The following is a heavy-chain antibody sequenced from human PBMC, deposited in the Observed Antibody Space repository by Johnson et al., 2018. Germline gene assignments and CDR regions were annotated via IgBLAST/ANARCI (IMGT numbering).Heavy chain of an antibody. Sequence: QVQLQQWGAGLLKPSETLSLTCAVYGGSFSGYYWSWLRQPPGKGLEWIGEVNHSGNTNYSPSLKSRVTISVDTSKNQFSLTLGSVTAADTAVYYCARGRIVVIPAATISHFQHWGQGTLVTVSS. CDR3: ARGRIVVIPAATISHFQH. J-gene: IGHJ1*01. CDR1: GGSFSGYY. D-gene: IGHD2-2*01. CDR2: VNHSGNT. V-gene: IGHV4-34*01.